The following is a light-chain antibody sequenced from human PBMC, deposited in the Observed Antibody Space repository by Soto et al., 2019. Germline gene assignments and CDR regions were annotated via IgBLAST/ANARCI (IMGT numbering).Light chain of an antibody. CDR2: GAS. CDR3: QQLNAYPLT. Sequence: DIQLTQSPYFLSASVGDRVTITCRASQGTSSYLAWFQQKPGRAPKLLIYGASTLQSGVPARFSGSGSGTDFTLTISNLQPEDFATYYCQQLNAYPLTFGQGTRLEIK. CDR1: QGTSSY. J-gene: IGKJ5*01. V-gene: IGKV1-9*01.